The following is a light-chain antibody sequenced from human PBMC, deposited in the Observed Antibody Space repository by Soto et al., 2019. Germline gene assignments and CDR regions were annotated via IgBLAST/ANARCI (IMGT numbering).Light chain of an antibody. V-gene: IGLV2-8*01. CDR1: SGDVGGYNY. CDR2: EVN. CDR3: CSGAGSNNYV. Sequence: QSVLTQPPSASGSPGQSVTISCTGTSGDVGGYNYVSWYQQHPGKAPNLVIFEVNRRPSGVPDRFSGSKSGNTASLTVSGLQADDEADYYCCSGAGSNNYVFGTGTKLTVL. J-gene: IGLJ1*01.